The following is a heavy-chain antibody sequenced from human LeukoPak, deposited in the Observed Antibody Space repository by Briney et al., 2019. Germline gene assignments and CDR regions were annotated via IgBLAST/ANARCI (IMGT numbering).Heavy chain of an antibody. Sequence: GGSLRLSCAVSGITVSKYWMHWVRQVPGKGLVWVSRIHSDGSTTDYADSVRGRFTITRDSAKNTLYLEMNSLRVEDTAVYYCTRDANHYGGMDVWGQGTTVTVSS. J-gene: IGHJ6*02. CDR3: TRDANHYGGMDV. V-gene: IGHV3-74*01. CDR2: IHSDGSTT. CDR1: GITVSKYW.